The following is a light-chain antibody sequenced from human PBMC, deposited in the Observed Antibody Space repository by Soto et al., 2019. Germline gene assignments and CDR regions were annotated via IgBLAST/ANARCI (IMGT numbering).Light chain of an antibody. CDR1: QSISSW. CDR2: KAS. V-gene: IGKV1-5*03. J-gene: IGKJ1*01. Sequence: DIQMTPSPSTLSASVVDIVTITCRASQSISSWLAWYQQKPGKAPKLLIYKASSLESGVPSRFSGSGSGTEFTLTISSLQPDDFATYYCQQYNSYRTFGQGTKVDIK. CDR3: QQYNSYRT.